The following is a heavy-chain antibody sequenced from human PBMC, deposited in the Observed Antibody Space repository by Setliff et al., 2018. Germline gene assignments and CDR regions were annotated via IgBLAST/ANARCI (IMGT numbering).Heavy chain of an antibody. CDR2: ISGSGAI. D-gene: IGHD5-18*01. CDR1: GFTFSSYS. V-gene: IGHV3-23*01. J-gene: IGHJ3*01. Sequence: PGGSLRLSCAASGFTFSSYSMNWVRQAPGKGLEWVSAISGSGAISYADSVKGRFTVSRDNSKNTLYLQMDSLRGEDTAVYYCVRDRWKVMVNKGDDAFDLWGQGTMVTVSS. CDR3: VRDRWKVMVNKGDDAFDL.